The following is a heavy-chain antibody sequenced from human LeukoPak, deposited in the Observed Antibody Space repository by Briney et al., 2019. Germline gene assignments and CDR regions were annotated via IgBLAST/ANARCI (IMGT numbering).Heavy chain of an antibody. D-gene: IGHD5-18*01. CDR2: IIPIFGTA. CDR3: ARDTAMAYRFDY. CDR1: GGTFSSYA. Sequence: GASVKVSCKASGGTFSSYAISWVRQAPGQGLEWMGGIIPIFGTANYAQKFQGRVTMTRDMSTSTVYMELSSLRSEDTAVYYCARDTAMAYRFDYWGQGTLVTVSS. J-gene: IGHJ4*02. V-gene: IGHV1-69*05.